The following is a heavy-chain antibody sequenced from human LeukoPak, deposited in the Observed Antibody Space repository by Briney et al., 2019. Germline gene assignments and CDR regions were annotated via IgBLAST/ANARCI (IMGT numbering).Heavy chain of an antibody. CDR1: GFTFSSYA. D-gene: IGHD3-22*01. Sequence: PGGSLRLSXAASGFTFSSYAMSWVRQAPGKGLEWVSAISGSGGSTYYADSVKGRFTISRDSSKNTLYLQMNSLRAEDTAVYYCAKDFFPYYYDSSGYYYTPYFDYWGQGTLVTVSS. CDR2: ISGSGGST. V-gene: IGHV3-23*01. CDR3: AKDFFPYYYDSSGYYYTPYFDY. J-gene: IGHJ4*02.